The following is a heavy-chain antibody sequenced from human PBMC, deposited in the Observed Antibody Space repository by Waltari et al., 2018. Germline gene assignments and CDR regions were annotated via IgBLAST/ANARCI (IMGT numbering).Heavy chain of an antibody. D-gene: IGHD2-2*02. CDR2: IYHGGIT. CDR1: GYLINSGYY. CDR3: VRSGLGYCTSSTCYKNDD. V-gene: IGHV4-38-2*01. J-gene: IGHJ4*02. Sequence: QVQLQESGPGLVRLSETLSPTGVVSGYLINSGYYWGWVRQTPGKGLQWIGSIYHGGITYYNPSLKSRLTLSVDTSRNQFSLKLTSVTAADTAIYYCVRSGLGYCTSSTCYKNDDWGQGTLVTVSS.